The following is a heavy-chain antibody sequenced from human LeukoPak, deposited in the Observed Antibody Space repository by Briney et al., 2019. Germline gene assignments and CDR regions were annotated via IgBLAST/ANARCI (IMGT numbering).Heavy chain of an antibody. CDR2: INTKGET. V-gene: IGHV4-4*09. CDR3: ARIVGYCSSTSCPNWFDP. CDR1: GVSMSAYQ. Sequence: SETLSFTCTVSGVSMSAYQWSWVRQSPEKGLEWIGCINTKGETSYNPSLKSRVTISVDTSKNQFSLKLSSVTAADTAVYYCARIVGYCSSTSCPNWFDPWGQGTLVTVSS. J-gene: IGHJ5*02. D-gene: IGHD2-2*01.